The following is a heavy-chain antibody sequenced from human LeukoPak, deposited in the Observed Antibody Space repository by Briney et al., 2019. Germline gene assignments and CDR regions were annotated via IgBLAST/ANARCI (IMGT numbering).Heavy chain of an antibody. CDR1: GVTVSNNC. D-gene: IGHD3-16*01. CDR3: ARDRPVTPLGY. V-gene: IGHV3-53*01. CDR2: IYSGGST. Sequence: GGSLRLSCAASGVTVSNNCMTGVRQPPGKGLEWVSVIYSGGSTHYADSVKGRFTISRDNSKNTVYLQMNSLRSEDTAVYYCARDRPVTPLGYWGQGTLVTVSS. J-gene: IGHJ4*02.